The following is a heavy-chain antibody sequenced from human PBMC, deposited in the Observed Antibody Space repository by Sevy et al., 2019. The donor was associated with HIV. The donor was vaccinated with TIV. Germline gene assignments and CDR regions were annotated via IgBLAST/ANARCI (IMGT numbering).Heavy chain of an antibody. CDR1: GYTLTELS. CDR3: ASTRDYYDSSGYYFDY. CDR2: FDPEDGKT. V-gene: IGHV1-24*01. J-gene: IGHJ4*02. Sequence: ASVKVSCKVSGYTLTELSIHWVRQAPGKGLEWLVTFDPEDGKTIYAQNFQGRVTMTEDTSTDTTYMELSSLRSEDTAVYYCASTRDYYDSSGYYFDYCGQGTLVTVSS. D-gene: IGHD3-22*01.